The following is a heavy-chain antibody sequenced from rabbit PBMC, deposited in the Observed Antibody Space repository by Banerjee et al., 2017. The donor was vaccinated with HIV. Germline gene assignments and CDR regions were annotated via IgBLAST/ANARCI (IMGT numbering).Heavy chain of an antibody. CDR3: ARDLTDIIGWNFGW. Sequence: QSLEESGGDLVKPGASLTLTCTASGFSFSSYYYMCWVRQAPGKGLEWIGYINTGSASAYYASWAKGRFTISKTSSTTVTLQMTSLTAADTATYFCARDLTDIIGWNFGWWGPGTLVTVS. D-gene: IGHD1-1*01. J-gene: IGHJ4*01. V-gene: IGHV1S40*01. CDR2: INTGSASA. CDR1: GFSFSSYYY.